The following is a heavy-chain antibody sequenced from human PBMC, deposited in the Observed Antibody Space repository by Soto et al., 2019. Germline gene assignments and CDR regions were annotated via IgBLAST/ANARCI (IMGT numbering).Heavy chain of an antibody. V-gene: IGHV3-30*18. J-gene: IGHJ4*02. D-gene: IGHD6-19*01. CDR2: ISYDGSNK. CDR3: AKPAVAGTLGY. CDR1: GFTFSSYG. Sequence: QVQLVESGGGVVQPGRSLRLSCAASGFTFSSYGMHWVRQAPGKGLEWVAVISYDGSNKYYADSAKGRFTISRDNSKNTLYLQMNSLRAEDTAVYYCAKPAVAGTLGYWGQGTLVTVSS.